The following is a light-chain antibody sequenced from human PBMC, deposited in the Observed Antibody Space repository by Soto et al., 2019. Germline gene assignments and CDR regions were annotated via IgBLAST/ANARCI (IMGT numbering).Light chain of an antibody. CDR2: DVS. Sequence: QYALTQPASVSGSPGQSITISCTGTSSDVGGYNYVSWYQQHPGKAPKLMIYDVSNWPSGVSNRFFGSKSGNTASLTISGLQAEDEADYYCCSYTSSSTLVVFGGGTKFTVL. V-gene: IGLV2-14*01. J-gene: IGLJ2*01. CDR3: CSYTSSSTLVV. CDR1: SSDVGGYNY.